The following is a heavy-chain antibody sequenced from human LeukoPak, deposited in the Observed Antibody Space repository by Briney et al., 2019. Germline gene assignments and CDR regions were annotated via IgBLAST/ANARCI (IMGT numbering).Heavy chain of an antibody. CDR1: DXSISHYY. D-gene: IGHD6-25*01. Sequence: SETLSFTCTVSDXSISHYYRSWIRQPPGKGLEWIGYIYHSGTTKYNPSLKSRVTISIDTSKHQFSLKLTSVTAADTAMYYCARGGDTSAWFDPWGQGTLVAVSS. V-gene: IGHV4-59*01. CDR2: IYHSGTT. CDR3: ARGGDTSAWFDP. J-gene: IGHJ5*02.